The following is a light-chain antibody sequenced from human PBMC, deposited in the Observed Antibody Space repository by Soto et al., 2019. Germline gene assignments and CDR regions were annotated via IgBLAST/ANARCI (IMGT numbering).Light chain of an antibody. V-gene: IGKV1-8*01. CDR2: AAS. J-gene: IGKJ3*01. Sequence: ATRMTQSPSSLSASTGDRVTITCRASQGLSSYFAWYQQKPGKAPKLLIYAASTLQSGVPSRFSGSGSWTDFTLTISCLQSEDFANYYCQQYYSSPFTFVPGTKVYIK. CDR1: QGLSSY. CDR3: QQYYSSPFT.